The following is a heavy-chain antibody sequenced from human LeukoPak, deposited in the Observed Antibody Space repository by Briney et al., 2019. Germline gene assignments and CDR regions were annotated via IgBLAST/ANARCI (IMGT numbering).Heavy chain of an antibody. CDR1: GFTSTNYA. Sequence: GGSLRLSCAASGFTSTNYAMNWVRHAPGKGLEWVSIVIGSSGSTDYADSVKGRFTISRDNAKNTVYLQMNGLRAEDTTVYYCATVSEYWGQGTLVTVSS. J-gene: IGHJ4*02. CDR3: ATVSEY. CDR2: VIGSSGST. V-gene: IGHV3-23*01. D-gene: IGHD1-1*01.